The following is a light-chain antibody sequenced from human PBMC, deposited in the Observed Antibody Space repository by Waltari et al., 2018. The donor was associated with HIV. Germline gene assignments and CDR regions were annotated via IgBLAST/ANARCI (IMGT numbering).Light chain of an antibody. V-gene: IGLV6-57*03. CDR1: SGSLASAY. Sequence: NLMLTQPRSVSASPGKTVTISCTRSSGSLASAYAQWYQQRPGSAPTTVIYMDTQRPSGVPDRFSGSIDSSSNSASLTISGLKTEDEADYYCQSHDSSNHWVFGGGTKLTVL. J-gene: IGLJ3*02. CDR2: MDT. CDR3: QSHDSSNHWV.